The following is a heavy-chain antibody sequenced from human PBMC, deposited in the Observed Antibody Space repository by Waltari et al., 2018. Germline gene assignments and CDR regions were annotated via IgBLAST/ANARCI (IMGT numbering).Heavy chain of an antibody. V-gene: IGHV3-74*01. D-gene: IGHD6-19*01. CDR1: GFTFSDNW. CDR3: VRGSSGWYGTDF. CDR2: MKSYATIK. J-gene: IGHJ4*02. Sequence: EVKLVESGGGLVQPGGSLILSCAASGFTFSDNWMHWVRQAPGKGLVWVSRMKSYATIKDYADSVKGRFTISRDNAENTLYLQMNSLRIEDTAIYYCVRGSSGWYGTDFWGQGTLVTVSS.